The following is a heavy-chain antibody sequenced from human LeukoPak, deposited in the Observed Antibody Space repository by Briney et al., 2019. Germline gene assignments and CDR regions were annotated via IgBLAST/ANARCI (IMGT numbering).Heavy chain of an antibody. J-gene: IGHJ4*02. D-gene: IGHD5-12*01. CDR3: AKGGYDYVEVGYFDY. CDR1: GFPFASYA. V-gene: IGHV3-23*01. CDR2: IIGSVANT. Sequence: GGSLRLSCAASGFPFASYAMSWVRQTPGKGLEWVSHIIGSVANTYYADFVKGRFTISRHNSKNTMYLQMNSLRADDTAVYFCAKGGYDYVEVGYFDYWGQGTVVTVSS.